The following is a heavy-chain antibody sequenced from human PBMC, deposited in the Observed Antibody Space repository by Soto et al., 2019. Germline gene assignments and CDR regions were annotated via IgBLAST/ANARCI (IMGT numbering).Heavy chain of an antibody. J-gene: IGHJ5*02. CDR1: GFTFSSYA. CDR3: ARESANWFDP. D-gene: IGHD3-3*01. V-gene: IGHV3-30-3*01. CDR2: ISYDGSNK. Sequence: QVQLVESGGGVVQPGRSLRLSCAASGFTFSSYAMHWVRQAPGKGLEWVAVISYDGSNKYYADSVKGRFTISRDNSKNTLYRQMNSLRAEDTAVYYCARESANWFDPWGQGTLVTVSS.